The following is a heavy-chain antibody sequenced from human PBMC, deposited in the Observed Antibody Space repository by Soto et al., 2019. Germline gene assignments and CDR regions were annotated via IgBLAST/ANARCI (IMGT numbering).Heavy chain of an antibody. Sequence: QVQLQESGPGLVKPSETLSLTCTVSGASISGFYWSWIRKSAGKGLEWIGRIYATGTTDYNPSLKMRVMMSVDTSKKQFSLKLRYVTAADTAVYYCVRDGTKTLRDWFDPWGQGISVTVSS. V-gene: IGHV4-4*07. CDR3: VRDGTKTLRDWFDP. CDR1: GASISGFY. CDR2: IYATGTT. D-gene: IGHD1-1*01. J-gene: IGHJ5*02.